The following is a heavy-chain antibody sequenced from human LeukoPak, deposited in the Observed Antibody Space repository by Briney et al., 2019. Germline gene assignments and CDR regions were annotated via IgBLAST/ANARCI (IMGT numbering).Heavy chain of an antibody. J-gene: IGHJ4*02. Sequence: KASETLSLTCTVSGGSISSSSYYWGWIRQPPGKGLEWIGSIYYSGSTYYNPSLKSRVTISVDTSKNQFSLKLSSVTAADTAVYYCARQGSPYSGSYYDYWGQGTLVTVSS. CDR2: IYYSGST. V-gene: IGHV4-39*01. CDR3: ARQGSPYSGSYYDY. CDR1: GGSISSSSYY. D-gene: IGHD1-26*01.